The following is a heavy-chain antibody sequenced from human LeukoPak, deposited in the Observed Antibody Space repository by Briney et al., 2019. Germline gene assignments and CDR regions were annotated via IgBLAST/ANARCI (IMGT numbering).Heavy chain of an antibody. CDR2: ISYDGSNK. J-gene: IGHJ5*02. Sequence: GGSLRLSCAASGFTFSSYGMHWVRQAPGKGLEWVAVISYDGSNKYYADSVKGRFTISRDNSKNTLYLQMNSLRSEDMAVYYCARERTDCSGGSCYSRSKRAYNWFDPWGQGTLVTVSS. CDR3: ARERTDCSGGSCYSRSKRAYNWFDP. D-gene: IGHD2-15*01. CDR1: GFTFSSYG. V-gene: IGHV3-30*03.